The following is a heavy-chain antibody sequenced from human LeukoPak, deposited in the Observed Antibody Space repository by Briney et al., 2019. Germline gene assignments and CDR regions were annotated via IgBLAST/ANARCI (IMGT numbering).Heavy chain of an antibody. CDR2: FYYSGRT. Sequence: PSETLSLTCTVSGGSISSSAYCWGWLRQPPGKGLEWIATFYYSGRTYYNPSLKSRVTISGDTSKSQISLKMTSVTAADTAVYYCARGSGNYYYYYYYMDVWGKGTTVTVSS. V-gene: IGHV4-39*01. CDR1: GGSISSSAYC. J-gene: IGHJ6*03. D-gene: IGHD1-1*01. CDR3: ARGSGNYYYYYYYMDV.